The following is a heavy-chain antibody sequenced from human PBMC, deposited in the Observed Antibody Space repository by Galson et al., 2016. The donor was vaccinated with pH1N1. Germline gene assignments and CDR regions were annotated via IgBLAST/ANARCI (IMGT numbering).Heavy chain of an antibody. CDR1: GFTFSRFW. CDR3: TRSRGYGFDY. J-gene: IGHJ4*02. D-gene: IGHD5-12*01. Sequence: SLRLSCAASGFTFSRFWMHWVRQAPGKGLVWVSQINTDGSTTDYADSVKGRFTISRDNAKNTTFLQMNSLNTEDTAVYYCTRSRGYGFDYWGQGTLVTVSS. V-gene: IGHV3-74*01. CDR2: INTDGSTT.